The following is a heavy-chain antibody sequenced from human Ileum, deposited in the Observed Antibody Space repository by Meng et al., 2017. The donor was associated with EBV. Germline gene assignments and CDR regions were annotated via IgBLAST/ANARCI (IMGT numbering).Heavy chain of an antibody. CDR3: AKGGQWDPLDS. V-gene: IGHV4-59*01. J-gene: IGHJ4*02. D-gene: IGHD1-26*01. Sequence: LQESGPGVVKPSGPLALTCDVSGVSISGNYWGWIRQSPVKGLEWIGCFYEGTTNYNPSLKSRVTIAAGPANNQISLRLSSVTSADTAVYYCAKGGQWDPLDSWGRGILVTVSS. CDR1: GVSISGNY. CDR2: FYEGTT.